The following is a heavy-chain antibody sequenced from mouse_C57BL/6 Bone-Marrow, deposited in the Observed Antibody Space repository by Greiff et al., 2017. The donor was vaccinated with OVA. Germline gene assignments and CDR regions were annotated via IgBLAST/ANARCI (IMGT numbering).Heavy chain of an antibody. V-gene: IGHV1-50*01. J-gene: IGHJ4*01. CDR2: IDPSDSYT. CDR3: AKYGYCLYAMDY. D-gene: IGHD2-2*01. Sequence: QVQLQQPGAELVKPGASVKLSCKASGYTFTSYWMQWVKQRPGQGLEWIGEIDPSDSYTTYNQKFKGKATLTVDTSSSTAYMQLSSLTSKDSADYYSAKYGYCLYAMDYWGQGTSVTVSS. CDR1: GYTFTSYW.